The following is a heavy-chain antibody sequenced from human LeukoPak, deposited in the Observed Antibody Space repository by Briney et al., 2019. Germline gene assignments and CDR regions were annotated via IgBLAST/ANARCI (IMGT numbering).Heavy chain of an antibody. J-gene: IGHJ4*02. CDR3: ARHDIVGAPVDY. D-gene: IGHD1-26*01. CDR1: GGSISTYY. CDR2: IHYSGST. V-gene: IGHV4-59*08. Sequence: SETLSLTCTVSGGSISTYYWSWLRQPPGKGLEWIGYIHYSGSTNYNPSPKSRVTISLNASKNQFSLNLSSRTPADTAVYYCARHDIVGAPVDYWGQGTLVTVSS.